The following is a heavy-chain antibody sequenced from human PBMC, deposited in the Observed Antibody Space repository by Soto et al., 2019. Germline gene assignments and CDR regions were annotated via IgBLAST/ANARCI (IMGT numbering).Heavy chain of an antibody. CDR2: IIPILGIA. CDR1: GGTFSSYT. CDR3: AMSPPSSGSAVDY. V-gene: IGHV1-69*02. J-gene: IGHJ4*02. Sequence: QVQLVQSGAEVKKPGSSVKDSCKASGGTFSSYTISWVRQAPGQGLEWMGRIIPILGIANYAQKFQGRVTITADKSTSTAYMELSSLRSEDTAVYYCAMSPPSSGSAVDYRGQGTLVTVSS. D-gene: IGHD6-19*01.